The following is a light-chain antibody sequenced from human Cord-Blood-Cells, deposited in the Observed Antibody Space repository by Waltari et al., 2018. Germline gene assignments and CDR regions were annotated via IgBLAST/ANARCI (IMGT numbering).Light chain of an antibody. V-gene: IGLV4-69*01. Sequence: QLVLTQSPSVSASLGASVKLTCTLSSGHSSYAIAWHQQQPEKGPRYLMKLNSDGSHSKGDGIPDRFSGSSSGAERYLTISSLQSEEEADYYCQTWGTGIHVFGGGTKLTVL. CDR3: QTWGTGIHV. CDR2: LNSDGSH. CDR1: SGHSSYA. J-gene: IGLJ2*01.